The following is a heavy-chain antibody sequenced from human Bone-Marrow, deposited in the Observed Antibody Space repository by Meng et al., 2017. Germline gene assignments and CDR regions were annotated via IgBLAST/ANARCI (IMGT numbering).Heavy chain of an antibody. CDR3: ARVVWGY. Sequence: VQLVVSVASVVNSAVSQSLCCADSVFPFLTSALICVRRAPGKALEWLSAITCSGGSTYYADSVKGRFTISRDKSKNTLYLQMNSLRAEDTAVYYCARVVWGYWGQGTLVTVSS. CDR1: VFPFLTSA. V-gene: IGHV3-23*04. CDR2: ITCSGGST. J-gene: IGHJ4*02. D-gene: IGHD1-26*01.